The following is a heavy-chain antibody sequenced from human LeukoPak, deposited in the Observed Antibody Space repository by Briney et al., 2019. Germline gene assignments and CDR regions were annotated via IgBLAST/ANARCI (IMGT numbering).Heavy chain of an antibody. D-gene: IGHD6-13*01. Sequence: ASVKVSCKASGYTFTSYYMHWVRQAPGQGLEWMGIINPSGGSTSYAQKFQGRVTMTRDMSTSTVYMELSSLRSEDTAVYYCARDIQQLVPTWWFDPWGQGTLVTVSS. J-gene: IGHJ5*02. CDR1: GYTFTSYY. V-gene: IGHV1-46*01. CDR3: ARDIQQLVPTWWFDP. CDR2: INPSGGST.